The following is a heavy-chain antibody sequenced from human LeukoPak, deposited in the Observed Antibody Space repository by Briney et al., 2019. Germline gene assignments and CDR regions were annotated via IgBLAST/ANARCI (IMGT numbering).Heavy chain of an antibody. CDR3: AKSPSSGYYFDY. V-gene: IGHV3-23*01. J-gene: IGHJ4*02. D-gene: IGHD3-22*01. CDR2: ISGSGGSI. Sequence: QAGGSLRLSSAASGFTFSSYAMSWVRQAPAKGLEWVSGISGSGGSIYYADSVKGRFTVSRDNSKNTLYLQMNSLRAEDTAVYYCAKSPSSGYYFDYWGQGTLVTVSS. CDR1: GFTFSSYA.